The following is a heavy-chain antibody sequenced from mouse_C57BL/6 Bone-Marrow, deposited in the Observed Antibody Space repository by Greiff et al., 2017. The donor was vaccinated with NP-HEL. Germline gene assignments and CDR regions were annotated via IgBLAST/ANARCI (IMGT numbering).Heavy chain of an antibody. CDR2: IDPSDSYT. Sequence: VQLQQPGAELVRPGTSVKLSCKASGYTFTSYWMHWVKQRPGQGLEWIGVIDPSDSYTNYNQKFKGKATLTVDTSSSTAYMQLSSLTSEDSAVYYCARPNWYYFDYWGQGTTLTVSA. CDR3: ARPNWYYFDY. V-gene: IGHV1-59*01. D-gene: IGHD4-1*02. J-gene: IGHJ2*01. CDR1: GYTFTSYW.